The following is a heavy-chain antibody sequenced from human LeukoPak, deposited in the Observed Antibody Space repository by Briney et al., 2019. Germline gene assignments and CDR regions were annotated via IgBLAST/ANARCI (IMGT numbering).Heavy chain of an antibody. J-gene: IGHJ4*02. CDR1: GFTFSNIA. CDR3: AKDLSCID. Sequence: GGSLRLSCAASGFTFSNIAMSWVRQAPGKGLEWASGISGSGGSTYYADSVKGRFTISRDNSKNTLYVQMNSLRAEDTAVYYCAKDLSCIDWGQGTLVIVSS. CDR2: ISGSGGST. V-gene: IGHV3-23*01. D-gene: IGHD1-26*01.